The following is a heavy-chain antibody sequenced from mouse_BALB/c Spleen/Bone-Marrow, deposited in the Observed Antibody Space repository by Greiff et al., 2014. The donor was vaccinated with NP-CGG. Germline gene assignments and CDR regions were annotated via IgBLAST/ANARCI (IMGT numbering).Heavy chain of an antibody. V-gene: IGHV1-9*01. CDR3: ARELGLRLAY. CDR1: GYTFSSYW. CDR2: ILPGSGST. Sequence: VQLQQSGAELMKPGASVKISCKATGYTFSSYWIEWVKQRPGHGLERIGEILPGSGSTNYNEKFKGKATFTADTSSNTAYMQLSSLTSGDSAVYYCARELGLRLAYWGQGTLVTVSA. D-gene: IGHD3-1*01. J-gene: IGHJ3*01.